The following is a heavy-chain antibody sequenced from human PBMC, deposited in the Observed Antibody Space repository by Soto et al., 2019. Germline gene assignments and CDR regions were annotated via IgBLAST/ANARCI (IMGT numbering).Heavy chain of an antibody. CDR2: VRSDGDTT. V-gene: IGHV3-23*01. D-gene: IGHD1-26*01. Sequence: EVQVLESGGGLVQPGGSLRLSCAASGFTFSSFGMNWVRQAPGKGLEWVSGVRSDGDTTYNAESVKGRFTVSRDTSKNTRYLQMNRLRTEDTAIYYCAKGKGVGATPDGANCWGQGTPVTVSS. CDR3: AKGKGVGATPDGANC. CDR1: GFTFSSFG. J-gene: IGHJ4*02.